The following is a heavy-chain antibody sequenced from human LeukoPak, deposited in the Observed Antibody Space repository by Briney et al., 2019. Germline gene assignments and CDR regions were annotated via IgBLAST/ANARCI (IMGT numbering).Heavy chain of an antibody. CDR3: ARGDGPLLRGFDY. J-gene: IGHJ4*02. CDR2: INTNTGNP. CDR1: GYTFSNYG. D-gene: IGHD2/OR15-2a*01. V-gene: IGHV7-4-1*02. Sequence: ASVKVSCKASGYTFSNYGISWVRQAPGQGLEWMGWINTNTGNPTYAQGFTGRFVFSLDTSVSTAYLQISSLKAEDTAVYYCARGDGPLLRGFDYWGQGTLVTVSS.